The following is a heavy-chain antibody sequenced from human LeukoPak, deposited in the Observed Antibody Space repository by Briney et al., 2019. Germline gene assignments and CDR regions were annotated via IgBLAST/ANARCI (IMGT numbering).Heavy chain of an antibody. CDR2: LYYTGSS. J-gene: IGHJ5*02. D-gene: IGHD2-15*01. Sequence: PSQTLSLTCTVSGASITSGGYDWSWIRQHPQRGLEWIGYLYYTGSSFYNPSLKSRVTISVDTSENQFSLNLNSVTAADTAVYYCATKPGYCSGGSCYSQNGNWFDPWGQGTLVTVSS. CDR3: ATKPGYCSGGSCYSQNGNWFDP. CDR1: GASITSGGYD. V-gene: IGHV4-31*03.